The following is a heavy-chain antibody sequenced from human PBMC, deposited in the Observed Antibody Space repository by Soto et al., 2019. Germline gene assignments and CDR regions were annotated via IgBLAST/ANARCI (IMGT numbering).Heavy chain of an antibody. CDR3: ACWAPNIVVVPAAIDYYYGMDV. CDR2: IIPIFGTA. Sequence: QVQLVQSGAEVKKPGSSVNVSCKASGGTFSSYAISWVRQAPGQGLEWMGGIIPIFGTANYAQKFQGRVTITADKSTSTAYMELSSLRSEDTAVYYCACWAPNIVVVPAAIDYYYGMDVWGQGTTVTVSS. D-gene: IGHD2-2*02. J-gene: IGHJ6*02. CDR1: GGTFSSYA. V-gene: IGHV1-69*06.